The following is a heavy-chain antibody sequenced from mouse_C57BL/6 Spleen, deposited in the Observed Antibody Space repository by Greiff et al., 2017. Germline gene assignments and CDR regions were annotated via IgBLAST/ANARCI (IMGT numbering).Heavy chain of an antibody. Sequence: VQLQQPGAELVKPGASVKLSCKASVYTFTSYWMHWVKQRPGQGLEWIGMIHPNSGSTNYNEKFKSKATLTVDKSSSTAYMQLSSLTSEDSAVYYCARWGANWPHFDYWGQGTTLTVSS. CDR1: VYTFTSYW. V-gene: IGHV1-64*01. CDR3: ARWGANWPHFDY. CDR2: IHPNSGST. D-gene: IGHD4-1*01. J-gene: IGHJ2*01.